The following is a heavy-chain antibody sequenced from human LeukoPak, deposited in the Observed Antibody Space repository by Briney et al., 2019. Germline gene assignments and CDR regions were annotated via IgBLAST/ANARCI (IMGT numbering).Heavy chain of an antibody. CDR2: ISYDGSNK. D-gene: IGHD3-16*01. CDR1: GFTFSRDW. Sequence: GGSLRLSCAASGFTFSRDWMHWVRQAPGKGLEWVAVISYDGSNKYYADSVKGRFTISRDNSKNTLYLQMNSLRAEDTAVYYCASGLRAGGDDYWGQGTLVTVSS. V-gene: IGHV3-30*01. CDR3: ASGLRAGGDDY. J-gene: IGHJ4*02.